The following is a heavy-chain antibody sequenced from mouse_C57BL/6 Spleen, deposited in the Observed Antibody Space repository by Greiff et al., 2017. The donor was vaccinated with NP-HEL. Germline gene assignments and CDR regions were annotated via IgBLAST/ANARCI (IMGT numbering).Heavy chain of an antibody. J-gene: IGHJ3*01. CDR1: GYAFTNYL. V-gene: IGHV1-54*01. CDR2: INPGSGGT. CDR3: ARGGRIAAGTAWFAY. D-gene: IGHD4-1*01. Sequence: VQLQQSGAELVRPGTSVKVSCKASGYAFTNYLIEWVKQRPGQGLEWIGVINPGSGGTNYNEKFKGKATLTADKSSSTAYMQLSSLTSEAPAVYFGARGGRIAAGTAWFAYWGQGTLVTVSA.